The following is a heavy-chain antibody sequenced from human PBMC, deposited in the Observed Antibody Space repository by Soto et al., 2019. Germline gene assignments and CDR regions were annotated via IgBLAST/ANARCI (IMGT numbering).Heavy chain of an antibody. CDR2: ISAYTDNT. J-gene: IGHJ6*02. D-gene: IGHD1-7*01. V-gene: IGHV1-18*04. CDR1: GYPFTTYG. Sequence: QAQLVQSGSEVREPGASVKVSCKASGYPFTTYGITWVLQAPGQGLGWLGWISAYTDNTNYAQNLQGRVTMTTDTSTSTAYMELRSLRSDDTAGYYCARENWNYAYSYGTDVWGQATTVTVSS. CDR3: ARENWNYAYSYGTDV.